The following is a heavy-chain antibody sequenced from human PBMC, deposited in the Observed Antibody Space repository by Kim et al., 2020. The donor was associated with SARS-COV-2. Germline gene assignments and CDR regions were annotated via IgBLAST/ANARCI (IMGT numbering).Heavy chain of an antibody. Sequence: SGPTLVNPTQTLTLTCTFSGFSLSTSGMCVSWIRQSPGKALEWLARIDWDDDRYYNKSLKTRLTISKDTSKNQVVLIMTNMDPVDTATYYCARLRGTGTTRSLSYRYYIDVWGKGTMVTVSS. CDR1: GFSLSTSGMC. CDR2: IDWDDDR. V-gene: IGHV2-70*11. J-gene: IGHJ6*03. CDR3: ARLRGTGTTRSLSYRYYIDV. D-gene: IGHD1-7*01.